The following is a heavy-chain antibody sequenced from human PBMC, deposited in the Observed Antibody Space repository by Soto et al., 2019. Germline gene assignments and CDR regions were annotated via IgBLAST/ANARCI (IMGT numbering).Heavy chain of an antibody. Sequence: GGSLRLSCAASGFTFGSYWMSWVRQAPGKGLEWLATIKMDASEKKYVDSVKGRFTMSRDNAKNSLYLEMDSLRVEETGVYYCAREETAWPLAYCLDVWGQGTTVTVSS. CDR2: IKMDASEK. J-gene: IGHJ6*02. D-gene: IGHD2-21*02. CDR1: GFTFGSYW. V-gene: IGHV3-7*01. CDR3: AREETAWPLAYCLDV.